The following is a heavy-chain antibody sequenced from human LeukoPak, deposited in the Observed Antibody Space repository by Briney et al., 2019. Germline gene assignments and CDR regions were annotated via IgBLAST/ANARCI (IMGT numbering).Heavy chain of an antibody. D-gene: IGHD3-16*02. CDR1: GFTFSSYG. Sequence: GGSLRLSCAASGFTFSSYGMHWVRQAPGKGLEWVAVISYDGSNKYYADSVKGRFTISRDNAKNSLYLQMNSLRAEDTALYYCAKGGLRLGELSFNWGQGTLVTVSS. CDR3: AKGGLRLGELSFN. V-gene: IGHV3-30*18. J-gene: IGHJ4*02. CDR2: ISYDGSNK.